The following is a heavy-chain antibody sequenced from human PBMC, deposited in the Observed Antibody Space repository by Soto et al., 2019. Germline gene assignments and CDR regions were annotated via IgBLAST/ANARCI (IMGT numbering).Heavy chain of an antibody. CDR3: ARDQDGDPKLPHNWFDP. D-gene: IGHD4-17*01. V-gene: IGHV3-33*01. Sequence: GGSLRLSCAASGFTFSRYGMHWVRQAPGKGLEWVAVIWYDGSNKYYADSVKGRFTISRDNSKNTLYLQMNSLRAEDTAVYYCARDQDGDPKLPHNWFDPWGQGTLVTVSS. CDR1: GFTFSRYG. J-gene: IGHJ5*02. CDR2: IWYDGSNK.